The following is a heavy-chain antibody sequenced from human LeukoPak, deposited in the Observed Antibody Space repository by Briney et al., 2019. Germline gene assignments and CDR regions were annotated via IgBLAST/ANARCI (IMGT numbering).Heavy chain of an antibody. CDR1: GGSISSYY. Sequence: SETLSLTCTVSGGSISSYYWSWIRQPPGKGLEWIGSIYYSGSTYYNPSLKSRVTISVDTSKNQFSLKLSSVTAADTAVYYCASQYSSSWYESGLDYWGQGTLVTVSS. D-gene: IGHD6-13*01. J-gene: IGHJ4*02. V-gene: IGHV4-39*01. CDR2: IYYSGST. CDR3: ASQYSSSWYESGLDY.